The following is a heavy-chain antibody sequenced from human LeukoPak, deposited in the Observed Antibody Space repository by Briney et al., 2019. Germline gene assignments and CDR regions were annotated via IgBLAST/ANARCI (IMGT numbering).Heavy chain of an antibody. CDR1: GGTFSSYA. D-gene: IGHD6-6*01. CDR2: IIPILGIA. CDR3: ARDRHGSSAGNFDY. V-gene: IGHV1-69*04. Sequence: ASVKVSCKASGGTFSSYAISWVRQAPGQGLEWMGRIIPILGIANYAQKFQGRVTITADESTSTAYMELSSLRSEDTAVYYCARDRHGSSAGNFDYWGQGTLVTVSS. J-gene: IGHJ4*02.